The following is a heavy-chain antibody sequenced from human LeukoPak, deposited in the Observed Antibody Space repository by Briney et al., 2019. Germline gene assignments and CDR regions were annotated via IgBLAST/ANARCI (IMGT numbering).Heavy chain of an antibody. Sequence: SVKVSCKASGGTFGSYAISWVRQAPGQGLEWMGGIIPIFGTANYAQKFQGRVTITTDESTSTAYMELSSLRSEDTAVYYCASAVYYYDSSGYYPPDYWGQGTLVTVSS. CDR2: IIPIFGTA. D-gene: IGHD3-22*01. CDR3: ASAVYYYDSSGYYPPDY. J-gene: IGHJ4*02. CDR1: GGTFGSYA. V-gene: IGHV1-69*05.